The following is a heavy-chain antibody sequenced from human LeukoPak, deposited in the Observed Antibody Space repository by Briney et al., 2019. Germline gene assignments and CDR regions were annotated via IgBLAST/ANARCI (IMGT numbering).Heavy chain of an antibody. D-gene: IGHD1-26*01. CDR1: GGTFSSYA. CDR2: IIAIFGTA. J-gene: IGHJ4*02. Sequence: ASVKVSCKASGGTFSSYAISWVRQAPGQGLEWMGGIIAIFGTANYAQKFQGRVTITADESTSTAYMELSSLRSEDTAVYYCARSHSSGSRLPLDYWGQGTLVTVSS. CDR3: ARSHSSGSRLPLDY. V-gene: IGHV1-69*13.